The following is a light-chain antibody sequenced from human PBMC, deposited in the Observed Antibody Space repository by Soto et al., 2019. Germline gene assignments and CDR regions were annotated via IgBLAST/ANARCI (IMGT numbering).Light chain of an antibody. Sequence: EIVLTQSPATLSLSPGERATLSCRAGQSVRNYLAWYQQKPGQAPRLLIYDASNRATGIPGRFSGSGSGTDFTLTISRLVPEDFAVYYCQQRSNWPWTFGQGTKVEIK. J-gene: IGKJ1*01. CDR3: QQRSNWPWT. V-gene: IGKV3-11*01. CDR1: QSVRNY. CDR2: DAS.